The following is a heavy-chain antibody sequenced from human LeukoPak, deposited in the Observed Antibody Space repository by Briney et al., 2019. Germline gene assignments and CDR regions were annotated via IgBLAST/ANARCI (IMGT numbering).Heavy chain of an antibody. J-gene: IGHJ5*02. CDR2: ISYDGSNK. V-gene: IGHV3-30*18. D-gene: IGHD6-13*01. CDR3: GKIQHQLVVAEDL. Sequence: PGGSLRLPCAASGFIFSMYGMHWVRQAPGKGLEWVAVISYDGSNKYYGDSVKGRFSISRDNSKNTLYLQMNSLRAEDTAVYYCGKIQHQLVVAEDLWGQGTLVTVSS. CDR1: GFIFSMYG.